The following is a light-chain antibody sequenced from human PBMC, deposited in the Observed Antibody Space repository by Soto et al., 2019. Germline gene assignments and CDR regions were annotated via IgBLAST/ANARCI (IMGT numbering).Light chain of an antibody. J-gene: IGKJ2*01. Sequence: DLQMTQSPSSLSASVGDRVTITCRASQSISSYLNWYQQKPGKAPKLLIYAASSLQSGVPSRFSGSGSGTDFTLTINSLQPEDFATYFCQQSYTIPYTFGQGTKLHIQ. CDR2: AAS. CDR1: QSISSY. V-gene: IGKV1-39*01. CDR3: QQSYTIPYT.